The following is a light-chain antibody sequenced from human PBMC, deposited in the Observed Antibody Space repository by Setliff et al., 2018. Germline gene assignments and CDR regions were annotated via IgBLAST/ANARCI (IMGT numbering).Light chain of an antibody. CDR2: DVS. CDR3: CSYAGSYTSLYV. J-gene: IGLJ1*01. CDR1: SSDVGGYNY. Sequence: QSALAQPRSVSGSPGQSVTISCTGTSSDVGGYNYVSWYQQHPGEAPKLMIYDVSKRPSGVPDRFSGSKSGNTASLTISGLQAEDEADYYCCSYAGSYTSLYVVGTGTKV. V-gene: IGLV2-11*01.